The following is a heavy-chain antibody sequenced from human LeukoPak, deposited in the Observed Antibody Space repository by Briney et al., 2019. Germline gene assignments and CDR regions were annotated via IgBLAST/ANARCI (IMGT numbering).Heavy chain of an antibody. V-gene: IGHV3-49*04. J-gene: IGHJ6*02. Sequence: GGSLRLSCAASGFPFSSFGMSWVRRAPGRGLEWVGLIRRKAFGETADYAASVKGRFTISRDDSKSIAYLQMNSLKTEDTAVYYCTREGAAAAYGMDVWGQGTTVTVSS. D-gene: IGHD6-13*01. CDR3: TREGAAAAYGMDV. CDR1: GFPFSSFG. CDR2: IRRKAFGETA.